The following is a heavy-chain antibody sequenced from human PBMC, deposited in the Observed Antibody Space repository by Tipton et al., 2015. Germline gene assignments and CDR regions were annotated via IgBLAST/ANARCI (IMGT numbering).Heavy chain of an antibody. CDR1: GYTFTRYS. D-gene: IGHD2-15*01. Sequence: QSGPEVKKPGASVKVSCKASGYTFTRYSIHWVRQAPGQGLEWMGMINPTDGSTICAQRFQGRVTMTRDTSTSTVYMELSSLRSEDTAVYYCARDLGYCSGGSCYSGGYYFDYWGRETLVPVSS. J-gene: IGHJ4*02. CDR3: ARDLGYCSGGSCYSGGYYFDY. CDR2: INPTDGST. V-gene: IGHV1-46*01.